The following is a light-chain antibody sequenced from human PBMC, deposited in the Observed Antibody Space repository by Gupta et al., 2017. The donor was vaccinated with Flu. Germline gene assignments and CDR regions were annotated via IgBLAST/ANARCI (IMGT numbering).Light chain of an antibody. CDR1: DSIRGY. Sequence: DIQMTQSPSTLSASVGDRVTITCRASDSIRGYLAWYQQKPGKAPKLLIQMASTLESGVPSRFSGSGSGTEFTLTISSLQPDDSATYYCQQYNSYWTFGQGTKVEIK. CDR3: QQYNSYWT. V-gene: IGKV1-5*03. CDR2: MAS. J-gene: IGKJ1*01.